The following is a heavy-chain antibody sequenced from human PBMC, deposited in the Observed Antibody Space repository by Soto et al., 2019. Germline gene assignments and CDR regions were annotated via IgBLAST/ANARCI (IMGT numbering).Heavy chain of an antibody. CDR1: GGTFSSYA. J-gene: IGHJ4*02. V-gene: IGHV1-69*01. Sequence: QVQLVQSGAEGKKPGSSVKVSCKASGGTFSSYAISWVRQAPGQGLEWVGGVIPIFGTANYAQKFQGRVTMTADESTSTAYMELSSLRSEDTAVYYCARGEYSSSFDYWGQGTLVTVSS. D-gene: IGHD6-6*01. CDR2: VIPIFGTA. CDR3: ARGEYSSSFDY.